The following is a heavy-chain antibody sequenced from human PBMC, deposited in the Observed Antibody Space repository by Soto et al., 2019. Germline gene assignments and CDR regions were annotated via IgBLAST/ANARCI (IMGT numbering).Heavy chain of an antibody. V-gene: IGHV1-69*12. CDR3: ASRGARDYYATSGYG. CDR1: GGTFSNYA. D-gene: IGHD3-22*01. J-gene: IGHJ1*01. CDR2: IIPIFGTT. Sequence: QVQLVQSGAEVKKPGSSVKVSCKASGGTFSNYAISWVRQAPGQGLEWMGDIIPIFGTTKNAQKFQGRVTMTADESTGTAYMELSSLRSEDTAVYYCASRGARDYYATSGYGWGQGTLVIVSS.